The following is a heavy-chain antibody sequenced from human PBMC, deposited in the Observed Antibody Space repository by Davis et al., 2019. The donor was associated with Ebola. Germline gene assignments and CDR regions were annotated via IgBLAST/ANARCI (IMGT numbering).Heavy chain of an antibody. CDR3: AKDTSNIWFDI. V-gene: IGHV3-30*18. CDR1: GFTFSSYG. Sequence: GESLKISCAASGFTFSSYGMHWVRQAPGKGLEWVAVISYDGSHKYSADSVRGRFTISRDNSKDTLYLQMNGLRVEDTAIYYCAKDTSNIWFDIWGQGTMVTVSS. J-gene: IGHJ3*02. D-gene: IGHD1-26*01. CDR2: ISYDGSHK.